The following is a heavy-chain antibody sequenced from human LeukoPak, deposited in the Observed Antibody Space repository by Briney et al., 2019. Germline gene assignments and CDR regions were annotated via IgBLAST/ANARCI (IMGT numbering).Heavy chain of an antibody. CDR1: GGSTSSYY. CDR3: ARDTYYYDSSGYFDDAFDI. Sequence: SETLSLTCTVSGGSTSSYYWSWIRQPPGKGLEWIGHIYNSGRINYNPSLKSRVTILADTSKKQISLKMNSVTAADTAVYYCARDTYYYDSSGYFDDAFDIWGQGTMVTVSS. V-gene: IGHV4-59*01. CDR2: IYNSGRI. J-gene: IGHJ3*02. D-gene: IGHD3-22*01.